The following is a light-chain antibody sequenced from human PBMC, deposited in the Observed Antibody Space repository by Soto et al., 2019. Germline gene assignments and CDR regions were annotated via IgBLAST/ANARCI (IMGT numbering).Light chain of an antibody. J-gene: IGLJ2*01. CDR1: GSDIGAYTY. V-gene: IGLV2-8*01. CDR3: SSYAGSYNLL. Sequence: QSALTQPPSASGSPGQSVTISCTGTGSDIGAYTYVSWYQHHPGTAPKLIIYEVTKRPSGVPDRFSGSKSGNTASLTVSGLQTEDEVDYYWSSYAGSYNLLFGGGTQLTVL. CDR2: EVT.